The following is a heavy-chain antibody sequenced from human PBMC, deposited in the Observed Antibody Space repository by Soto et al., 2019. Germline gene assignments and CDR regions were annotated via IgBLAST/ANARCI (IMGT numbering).Heavy chain of an antibody. CDR1: GFTFSSYG. CDR3: ARDGYCSGGSCYSVTVFDY. D-gene: IGHD2-15*01. V-gene: IGHV3-33*01. CDR2: IWYDGSNK. Sequence: QVQLVESGGGVVQPGRSLRLSCAASGFTFSSYGMHWVRQAPGKGLEWVAVIWYDGSNKYYADSVKGRCTISRDNSKNTLDLQMNSLRAEDTAVYYCARDGYCSGGSCYSVTVFDYWGQGTLVTVSS. J-gene: IGHJ4*02.